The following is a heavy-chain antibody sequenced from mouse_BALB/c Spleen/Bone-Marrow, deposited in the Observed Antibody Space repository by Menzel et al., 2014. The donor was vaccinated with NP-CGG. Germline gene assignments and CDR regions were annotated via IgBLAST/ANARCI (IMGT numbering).Heavy chain of an antibody. Sequence: VKLMESGAELVKPGASVRLSCKASGYSFTTYRIHWVKQRPGQGLEWIGEINPSNGRTNYNEKFKSKATLTVDKSSSTAYMQLSSLTSEDSAVYYCARYDGPAWFAYWGQGTLVTVSA. CDR3: ARYDGPAWFAY. CDR1: GYSFTTYR. CDR2: INPSNGRT. D-gene: IGHD2-3*01. J-gene: IGHJ3*01. V-gene: IGHV1S81*02.